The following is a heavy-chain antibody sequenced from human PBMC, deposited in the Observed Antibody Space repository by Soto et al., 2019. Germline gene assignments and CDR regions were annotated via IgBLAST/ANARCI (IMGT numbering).Heavy chain of an antibody. CDR2: IIPIFGTP. CDR1: GGTFITFT. D-gene: IGHD6-19*01. V-gene: IGHV1-69*12. J-gene: IGHJ5*02. Sequence: QVQLVQSGAEVKKPGSSVKVSCKASGGTFITFTISWVRQAPGQGLEWMGGIIPIFGTPNYAQKFQGRVTITADESTSTAYMELSSLRSEDTAVYYCVGVGGGLAGNAKWFDPWGQGTLVTVSS. CDR3: VGVGGGLAGNAKWFDP.